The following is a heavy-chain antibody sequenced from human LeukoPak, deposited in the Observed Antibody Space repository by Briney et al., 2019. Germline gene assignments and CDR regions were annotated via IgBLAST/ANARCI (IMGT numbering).Heavy chain of an antibody. D-gene: IGHD3-16*02. CDR1: GGSISSSSYY. CDR2: IYYSGST. Sequence: SETLSLTCTVSGGSISSSSYYWGWIRQPPGKGLEWIGSIYYSGSTYYNPSLKSRVTISVDTSKNQFSLKLSSVTAADTAVYYCARVQGLSRYFDYWGQGTLVTVSS. V-gene: IGHV4-39*07. CDR3: ARVQGLSRYFDY. J-gene: IGHJ4*02.